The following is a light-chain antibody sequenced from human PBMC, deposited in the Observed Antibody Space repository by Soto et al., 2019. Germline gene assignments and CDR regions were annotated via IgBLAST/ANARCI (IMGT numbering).Light chain of an antibody. V-gene: IGKV1-33*01. Sequence: DIQMTQSPSSLTASVGDRVTIACQANQDIGNYLNWYQQKPGKAPRLLIYDTSNLEIGVPSRFSVSGSGTDFTFTISNLQPEDIATYYYQQYDTLPPYTFGQGTKVELK. J-gene: IGKJ2*01. CDR3: QQYDTLPPYT. CDR2: DTS. CDR1: QDIGNY.